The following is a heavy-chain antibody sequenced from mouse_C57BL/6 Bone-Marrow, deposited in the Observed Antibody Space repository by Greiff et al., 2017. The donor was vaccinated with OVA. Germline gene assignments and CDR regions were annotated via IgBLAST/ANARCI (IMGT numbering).Heavy chain of an antibody. CDR1: GYTFTDYY. V-gene: IGHV1-22*01. D-gene: IGHD4-1*01. CDR3: ARSELNWTFGC. CDR2: INPNNGGT. J-gene: IGHJ2*01. Sequence: EVKLMESGPELVKPGASVKMSCKASGYTFTDYYMHWVKQSHGKSLEWIGYINPNNGGTSYNQKFKGKATLTVNKSSSTAYMELRSLTSEDSAVYYCARSELNWTFGCWGQGTTLTVAT.